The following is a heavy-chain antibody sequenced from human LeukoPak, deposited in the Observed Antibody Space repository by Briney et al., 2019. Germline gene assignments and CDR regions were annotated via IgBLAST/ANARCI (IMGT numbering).Heavy chain of an antibody. D-gene: IGHD4-17*01. J-gene: IGHJ5*02. V-gene: IGHV3-21*01. CDR3: ASIPRRDGDYFAPNWFDP. CDR2: ISSSRSYI. Sequence: PGGSLRLSCAASGFTFSSYSMNWVRQAPGKGLEWVSSISSSRSYIYYADSVKGRFTISRDNAKHSLYLQMKSLRAEDAAVYYCASIPRRDGDYFAPNWFDPWGQGTLVTVSS. CDR1: GFTFSSYS.